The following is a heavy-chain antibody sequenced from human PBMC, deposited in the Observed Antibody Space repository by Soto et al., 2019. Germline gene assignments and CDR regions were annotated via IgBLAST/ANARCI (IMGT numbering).Heavy chain of an antibody. Sequence: ASVKVSCKASGYTFTSYGISWVRQAPGQGLEWMGWISAYNGNTNYEQKLQGRVTMTTDTSTSTAYMELRSLRSDDTAVYYCARERGITIFGVVMRYGMDVWGQGTTVTVSS. J-gene: IGHJ6*02. CDR1: GYTFTSYG. V-gene: IGHV1-18*01. CDR3: ARERGITIFGVVMRYGMDV. CDR2: ISAYNGNT. D-gene: IGHD3-3*01.